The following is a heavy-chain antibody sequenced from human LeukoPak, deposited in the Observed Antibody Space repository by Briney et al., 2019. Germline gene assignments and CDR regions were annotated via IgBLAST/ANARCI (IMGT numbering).Heavy chain of an antibody. Sequence: GGSLRLSCAASGFTVSSNYMSWVRQAPGKGLEWVSVIYSGGSTYYADSVKGRFTISRDNSKNTLYLQMNSLRAEDTAVYYCARDQSGITMVRGVMNWFDPWDQGTLVTVSS. CDR3: ARDQSGITMVRGVMNWFDP. V-gene: IGHV3-53*01. D-gene: IGHD3-10*01. CDR2: IYSGGST. J-gene: IGHJ5*02. CDR1: GFTVSSNY.